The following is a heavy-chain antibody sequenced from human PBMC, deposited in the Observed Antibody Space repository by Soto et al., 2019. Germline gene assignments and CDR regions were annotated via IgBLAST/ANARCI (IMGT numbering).Heavy chain of an antibody. V-gene: IGHV1-46*03. CDR3: SRGGYFDFYGMDV. Sequence: ASVKVSVKAAGYTVTSYYLPWVLQAPGQGLEWMGIINPSGSTTYAQKFQGRVTMTRDTSTSTVYMDLSSLRFEDTAVYYCSRGGYFDFYGMDVWGQGTTVTVSS. CDR1: GYTVTSYY. J-gene: IGHJ6*02. D-gene: IGHD1-26*01. CDR2: INPSGST.